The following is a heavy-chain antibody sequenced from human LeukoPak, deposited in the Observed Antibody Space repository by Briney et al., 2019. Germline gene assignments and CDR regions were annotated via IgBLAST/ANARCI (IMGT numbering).Heavy chain of an antibody. D-gene: IGHD2-15*01. Sequence: GGSLRLSCAASGFTFSSYDMHWVRQAAGKRLEWVSGIGTAGDPYSPISVKGRFTISRENAKNSLYLQMNSLRAEDTAVYFCAKAPASGSQTSSYCRDYFDYWGQGTLVTVSS. J-gene: IGHJ4*02. CDR3: AKAPASGSQTSSYCRDYFDY. CDR1: GFTFSSYD. CDR2: IGTAGDP. V-gene: IGHV3-13*05.